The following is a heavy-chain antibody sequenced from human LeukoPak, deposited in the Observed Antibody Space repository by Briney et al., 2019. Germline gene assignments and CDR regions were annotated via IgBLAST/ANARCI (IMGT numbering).Heavy chain of an antibody. CDR2: MSPNTGNT. V-gene: IGHV1-8*03. CDR1: GYIFTTYD. Sequence: ASVKVSCKASGYIFTTYDINWVRQATGQGLEWMAWMSPNTGNTGFAQKFQGRVTVSRNTDIATAYMELNSLRSEDTAVYYCARFGGRAAKDDRLDFWGQGTLVTVSS. D-gene: IGHD3-16*01. J-gene: IGHJ4*02. CDR3: ARFGGRAAKDDRLDF.